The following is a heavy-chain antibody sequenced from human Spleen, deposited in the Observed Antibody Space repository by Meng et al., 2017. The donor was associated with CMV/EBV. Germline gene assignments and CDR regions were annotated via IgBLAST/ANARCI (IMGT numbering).Heavy chain of an antibody. CDR2: ISYDGSNK. V-gene: IGHV3-30-3*01. D-gene: IGHD6-13*01. CDR3: ARGAAGTGWFDP. J-gene: IGHJ5*02. Sequence: QGQLVESGGGVVQPGRSLRLSCAASGFTFSSYAMHWVRQAPGKGLEWVAVISYDGSNKYYADSVKGRFTISRDNSKNTLYLQMNSLRAEDTAVYYCARGAAGTGWFDPWGQGTLVTVPS. CDR1: GFTFSSYA.